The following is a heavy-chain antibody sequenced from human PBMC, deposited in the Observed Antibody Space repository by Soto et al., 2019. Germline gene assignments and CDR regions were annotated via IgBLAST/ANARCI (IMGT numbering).Heavy chain of an antibody. Sequence: ASVKVSCKASGYTFTSYDINWVRQATGQGLEWMGWMNPNSGNTGYAQKFQGRVTMTRNTSISTAYMELSSLRSEDTAVYYCARVVGDFWSGYSKWFDPWGQGTLVTVSS. CDR3: ARVVGDFWSGYSKWFDP. D-gene: IGHD3-3*01. J-gene: IGHJ5*02. CDR2: MNPNSGNT. V-gene: IGHV1-8*01. CDR1: GYTFTSYD.